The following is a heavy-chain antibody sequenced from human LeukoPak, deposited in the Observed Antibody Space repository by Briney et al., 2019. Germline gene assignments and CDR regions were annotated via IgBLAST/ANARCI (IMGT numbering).Heavy chain of an antibody. J-gene: IGHJ4*02. V-gene: IGHV3-33*03. Sequence: GGSLRLSCAASGFIFSNYAMSWVRQAPGKGLEWVAVIWYDGSNKYYADSVKGRFTISRDNAKNTLYLQMNSLRAEDTAVYYCASSPYSSSWWGQGTLVTVSS. CDR3: ASSPYSSSW. CDR2: IWYDGSNK. CDR1: GFIFSNYA. D-gene: IGHD6-6*01.